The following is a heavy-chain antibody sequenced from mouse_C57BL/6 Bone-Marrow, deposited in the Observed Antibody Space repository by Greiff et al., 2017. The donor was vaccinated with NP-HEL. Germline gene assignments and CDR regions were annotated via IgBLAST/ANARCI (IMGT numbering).Heavy chain of an antibody. V-gene: IGHV1-54*01. CDR2: INPGSGGT. CDR3: ARSGDYDVGAD. CDR1: GYAFTNYL. J-gene: IGHJ3*01. D-gene: IGHD2-4*01. Sequence: QVQLQQSGAELVRPGTSVKVSCKASGYAFTNYLIEWVKQRPGQGLEWIGVINPGSGGTNYNEKFKGKATLTADKSSSTAYMQLSSLTSEDSAVYFCARSGDYDVGADWGQGTLVTVSA.